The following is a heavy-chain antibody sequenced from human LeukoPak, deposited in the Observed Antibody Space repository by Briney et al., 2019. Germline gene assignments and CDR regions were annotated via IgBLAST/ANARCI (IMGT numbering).Heavy chain of an antibody. CDR2: FDPEDGET. V-gene: IGHV1-24*01. CDR1: GYTLTELS. Sequence: GASVKVSCKVSGYTLTELSMHWVRQAPGKGLEWMGGFDPEDGETIYAQKFQGRVTMTEDTSTDTAYMELSSPRSEDTAVYYCAGGYYYDSRRGHDYWGQGTLVTVSS. CDR3: AGGYYYDSRRGHDY. J-gene: IGHJ4*02. D-gene: IGHD3-22*01.